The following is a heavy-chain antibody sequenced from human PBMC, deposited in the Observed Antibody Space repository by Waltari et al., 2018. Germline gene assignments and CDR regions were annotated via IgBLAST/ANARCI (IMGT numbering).Heavy chain of an antibody. D-gene: IGHD3-3*01. CDR1: GGSISSSSYY. J-gene: IGHJ5*02. CDR3: ARGEGYYDFWSGYINWFDP. CDR2: IYYSGST. Sequence: QLQLQESGPGLVKPSETLSLTCTVSGGSISSSSYYWGWIRQPPGKGLEWIGSIYYSGSTNYNPSLKRRVTISVDTAKNQFSLKLSSVTAADTAVYYCARGEGYYDFWSGYINWFDPWGQGTLVTVSS. V-gene: IGHV4-39*07.